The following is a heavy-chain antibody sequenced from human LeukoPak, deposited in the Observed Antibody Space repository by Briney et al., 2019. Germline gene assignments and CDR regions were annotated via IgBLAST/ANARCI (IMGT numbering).Heavy chain of an antibody. CDR3: ARTPLYGDTPLYYFDY. CDR1: GGSISSGGYY. CDR2: IYYSGST. V-gene: IGHV4-31*03. J-gene: IGHJ4*02. D-gene: IGHD4-17*01. Sequence: PSETLSLTCTVSGGSISSGGYYWSWIRQHPGKGLEWIGYIYYSGSTYYNPSLKSRVTISVDTSKNQFSLKLSSVTAADTAVYYCARTPLYGDTPLYYFDYWGQGTLVTVSS.